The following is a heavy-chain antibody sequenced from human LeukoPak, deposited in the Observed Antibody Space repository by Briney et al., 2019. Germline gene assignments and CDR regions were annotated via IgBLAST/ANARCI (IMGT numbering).Heavy chain of an antibody. CDR1: GFTFSVYN. Sequence: PGGSLRLSCTASGFTFSVYNMNWVRQAPGKGLEWISYISSSSNIIDYADSVKGRFIISRDNAKNSLYLQMNSLRAEDTAVYYCARDPQLDFWSGYIGYWGQGTLVTVSS. V-gene: IGHV3-48*04. CDR2: ISSSSNII. CDR3: ARDPQLDFWSGYIGY. J-gene: IGHJ4*02. D-gene: IGHD3-3*01.